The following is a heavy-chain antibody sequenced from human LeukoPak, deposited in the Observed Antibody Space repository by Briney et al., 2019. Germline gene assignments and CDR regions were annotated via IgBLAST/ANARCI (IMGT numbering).Heavy chain of an antibody. J-gene: IGHJ4*02. CDR3: VKDSYYDSSGYYPFDY. CDR1: GFTFDDYA. V-gene: IGHV3-9*01. D-gene: IGHD3-22*01. Sequence: PGGSLRLSCAASGFTFDDYAMHWVRQAPGKGLEWVSGISWNSGSIGYADSVKGRLTISRDNAKNSLYLQMNSLRAEDTALYYCVKDSYYDSSGYYPFDYWGQGTLVTVSS. CDR2: ISWNSGSI.